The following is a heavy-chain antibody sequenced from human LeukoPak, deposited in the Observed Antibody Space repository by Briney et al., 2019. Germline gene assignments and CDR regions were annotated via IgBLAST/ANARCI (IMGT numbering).Heavy chain of an antibody. CDR1: GFTLSTYW. J-gene: IGHJ6*03. D-gene: IGHD5-12*01. V-gene: IGHV3-7*01. CDR3: ARSGLATLRRFGLYYYYYYMDV. CDR2: IKEDGSEK. Sequence: GGSMRLSCAASGFTLSTYWMNWVRQAPGKGLEWVANIKEDGSEKFYVDSLKGRFTISRDNAKNSLYLEMNSLRAEDTAVYYCARSGLATLRRFGLYYYYYYMDVWGKGTTVTVS.